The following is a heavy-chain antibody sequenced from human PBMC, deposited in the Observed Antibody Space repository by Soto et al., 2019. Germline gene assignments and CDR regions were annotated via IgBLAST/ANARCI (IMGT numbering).Heavy chain of an antibody. CDR2: LSGDGGNT. CDR1: GFTFSSYA. CDR3: AAGGSGYYAN. J-gene: IGHJ4*02. V-gene: IGHV3-23*01. Sequence: GGSLRLSCAASGFTFSSYAMAWVRQAPGKGLEWVSALSGDGGNTYYADSVKGRFTISRDNSKNTLYLQMNSLRVEDAAVYYCAAGGSGYYANWGQGTLVTVSS. D-gene: IGHD3-22*01.